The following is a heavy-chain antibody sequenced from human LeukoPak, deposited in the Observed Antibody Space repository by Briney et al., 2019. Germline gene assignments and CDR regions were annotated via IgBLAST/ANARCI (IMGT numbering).Heavy chain of an antibody. J-gene: IGHJ4*02. Sequence: GGSLRLSCAASGFTFSSYGMHWVRQAPGKGLEWVAFIRYDGSNKYYAASVKGRFAISRDNSKNTLNLQMNSLRAEDTAVYYCARESFAARWDWGQGTLVTVSS. CDR3: ARESFAARWD. CDR2: IRYDGSNK. D-gene: IGHD6-6*01. V-gene: IGHV3-30*02. CDR1: GFTFSSYG.